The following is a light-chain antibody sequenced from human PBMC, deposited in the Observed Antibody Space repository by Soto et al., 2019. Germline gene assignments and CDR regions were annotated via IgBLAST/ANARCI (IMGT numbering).Light chain of an antibody. CDR3: QSYDNSLSGSYV. V-gene: IGLV1-40*01. J-gene: IGLJ1*01. CDR1: SSDIGRYDY. CDR2: GNF. Sequence: QSVLTQPASVSGSPGQSITISCTGTSSDIGRYDYVSWYQQLPGTAPKLLFYGNFNRPSGVPDRFSGSKSGTSASLAITGLQAEDEADYYCQSYDNSLSGSYVFGSGTKVTVL.